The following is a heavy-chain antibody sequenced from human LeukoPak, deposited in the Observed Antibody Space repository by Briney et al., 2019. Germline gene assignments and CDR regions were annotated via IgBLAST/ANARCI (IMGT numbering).Heavy chain of an antibody. Sequence: SVKVSCKASGGTFSNYAISWVRQAPGQGLEWMGGIIPIFGTANYAQKFQGRVTITTDESTSTAYMELSSLRSEDTAVYYCATKHHDPTAVGGVDIWGQGTMVTVSS. J-gene: IGHJ3*02. V-gene: IGHV1-69*05. D-gene: IGHD4-23*01. CDR1: GGTFSNYA. CDR2: IIPIFGTA. CDR3: ATKHHDPTAVGGVDI.